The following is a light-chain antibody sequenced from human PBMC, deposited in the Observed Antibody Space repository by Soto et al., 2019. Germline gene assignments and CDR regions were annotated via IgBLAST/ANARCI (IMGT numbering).Light chain of an antibody. V-gene: IGKV3-15*01. CDR3: QHYYNWPNP. J-gene: IGKJ2*01. Sequence: EMVMTQSPATLSVSPGERATLSCRASQSISQTFSSNLAWYQQKPGQAPRLLIYDVSTRATGVPARFSGSGSGTEFTLTISSLQSEDFAVYFWQHYYNWPNPFGQGTKLEVK. CDR2: DVS. CDR1: QSISQTFSSN.